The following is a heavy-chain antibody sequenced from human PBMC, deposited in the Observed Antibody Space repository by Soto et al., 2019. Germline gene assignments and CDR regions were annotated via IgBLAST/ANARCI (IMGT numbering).Heavy chain of an antibody. Sequence: QVQLVQSGAEVKKPGSSVKVSCKASGYTVIRYGISWVRQAPGQGLEWMGWISTHNGNTYYAQNFQGRVTMTSDTPTSTAYMELRSLRSDDTAFYYCVRDEISSAGLDPWGQGTLVTVSS. CDR1: GYTVIRYG. J-gene: IGHJ5*02. CDR3: VRDEISSAGLDP. CDR2: ISTHNGNT. V-gene: IGHV1-18*01.